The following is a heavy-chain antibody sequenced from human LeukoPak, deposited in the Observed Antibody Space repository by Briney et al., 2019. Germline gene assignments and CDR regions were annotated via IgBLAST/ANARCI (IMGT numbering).Heavy chain of an antibody. V-gene: IGHV4-34*01. D-gene: IGHD3-22*01. CDR3: TRGSIAYYYMDV. Sequence: SETLSLTCAVYGGSFSGYYWSWIRQPPGKGLEWIGEINHSGSTNYNPSLKSRVTISVDTSKNQSSLKLSSVTAADTAVYYCTRGSIAYYYMDVWGKGTTVTISS. J-gene: IGHJ6*03. CDR2: INHSGST. CDR1: GGSFSGYY.